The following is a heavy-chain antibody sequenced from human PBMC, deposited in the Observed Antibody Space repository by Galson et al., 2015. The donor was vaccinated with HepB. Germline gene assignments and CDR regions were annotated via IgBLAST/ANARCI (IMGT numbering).Heavy chain of an antibody. D-gene: IGHD5-18*01. CDR1: GGSFSGYY. V-gene: IGHV4-34*01. CDR3: ARVGGYSYGWGY. CDR2: INHSGST. J-gene: IGHJ4*02. Sequence: SLTCAVYGGSFSGYYWSWIRQPPGKGLEWIGEINHSGSTNYNPSLKSRVTISVDTSKNQFSLKLSSVTAADTAVYYCARVGGYSYGWGYWGQGTLVTVSS.